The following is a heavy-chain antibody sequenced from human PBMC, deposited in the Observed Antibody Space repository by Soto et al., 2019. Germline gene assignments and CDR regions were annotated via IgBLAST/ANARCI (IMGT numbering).Heavy chain of an antibody. V-gene: IGHV4-59*08. CDR1: GGSIRSYY. CDR3: ARRYCGTFDY. J-gene: IGHJ4*02. Sequence: QVQLQESGPGLVKPSESLSLTCTVSGGSIRSYYWSWIRQPPGKGLEWIGHIYYSGSTNYNPSLKSRVTISTDTSQNQLSLKLSSVTAADTAVYYCARRYCGTFDYWGQGTLVTVSS. CDR2: IYYSGST. D-gene: IGHD2-15*01.